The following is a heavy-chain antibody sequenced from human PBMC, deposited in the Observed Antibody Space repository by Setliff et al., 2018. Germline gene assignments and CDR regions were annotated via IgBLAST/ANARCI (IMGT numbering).Heavy chain of an antibody. Sequence: LSLTCTVSGGSISSGDHYWSWIRQPAGKGLEWIGRIHASGSTNYNPSLKSRVTISVDTFKNQFSLKLTSVTAADTAVYYCARSGDYGSGRLSPWGQGTLVTVSS. V-gene: IGHV4-61*02. CDR2: IHASGST. CDR3: ARSGDYGSGRLSP. J-gene: IGHJ5*02. D-gene: IGHD3-10*01. CDR1: GGSISSGDHY.